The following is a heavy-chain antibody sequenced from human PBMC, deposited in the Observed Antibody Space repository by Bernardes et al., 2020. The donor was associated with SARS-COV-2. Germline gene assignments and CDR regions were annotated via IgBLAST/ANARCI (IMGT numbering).Heavy chain of an antibody. CDR1: GFTFSSYA. Sequence: GWSLRLSCAASGFTFSSYAMHWVRQAPGKGLEWVAVISYDGSNKYYADSVKGRFTISRDNSKNTLYLQMNSLRAEDTAVYYCARSNWGSYYYYGMDVWGQGTTVTVSS. J-gene: IGHJ6*02. CDR3: ARSNWGSYYYYGMDV. CDR2: ISYDGSNK. V-gene: IGHV3-30-3*01. D-gene: IGHD7-27*01.